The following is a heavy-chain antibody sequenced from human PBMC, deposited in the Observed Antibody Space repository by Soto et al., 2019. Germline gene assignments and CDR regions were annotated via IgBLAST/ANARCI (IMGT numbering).Heavy chain of an antibody. Sequence: GSVNVYCKASGYTFTGYGIGWVRQDTGQGLEWMGWISAYNGNTNYAQKLQGRVTMTTDTSTSTAYMELRSLRSDDTAVYYCVREEGGYYYDSSGYYPAWGQGTLVTVSS. CDR2: ISAYNGNT. CDR3: VREEGGYYYDSSGYYPA. V-gene: IGHV1-18*01. CDR1: GYTFTGYG. J-gene: IGHJ5*02. D-gene: IGHD3-22*01.